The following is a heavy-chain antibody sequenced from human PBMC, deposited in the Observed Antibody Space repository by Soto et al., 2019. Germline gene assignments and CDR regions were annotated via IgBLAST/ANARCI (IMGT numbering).Heavy chain of an antibody. CDR3: ARDLSWGSNWYYYMDV. V-gene: IGHV3-48*01. D-gene: IGHD7-27*01. Sequence: EVQLGESVGGLVQPGGSLRLSCATSGFILSDCAMNWVRQAPGKGLEWVSYISSSSSVIDYADSVKGRFTVSRDNARNSVYLQMNSLRAEDTAVYYCARDLSWGSNWYYYMDVWGKGTTVTVSS. CDR1: GFILSDCA. CDR2: ISSSSSVI. J-gene: IGHJ6*03.